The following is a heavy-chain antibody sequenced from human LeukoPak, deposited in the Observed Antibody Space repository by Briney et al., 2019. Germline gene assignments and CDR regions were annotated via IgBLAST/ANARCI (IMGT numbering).Heavy chain of an antibody. V-gene: IGHV3-66*01. CDR3: ARGQRTSVTLYYFDF. CDR2: LFGGGDT. CDR1: GFTFSSYE. D-gene: IGHD4-17*01. J-gene: IGHJ4*02. Sequence: GGSLRLSCAASGFTFSSYEMNWVRQAPGKGLEWVSVLFGGGDTYYGDSVKGRFAISRDNSKNTVYLQMKSLRAEDTAVYYCARGQRTSVTLYYFDFWGQGTLVSVSS.